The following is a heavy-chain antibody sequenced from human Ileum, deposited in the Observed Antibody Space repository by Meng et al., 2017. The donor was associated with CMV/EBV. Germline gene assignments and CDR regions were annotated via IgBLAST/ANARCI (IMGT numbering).Heavy chain of an antibody. CDR1: GYTFTGYY. V-gene: IGHV1-2*02. Sequence: ASVKVSCKASGYTFTGYYMHWVRQAPGQGLEWMGWINPNSGDTNYAQKFQGRVTMTRDTSISTAYMELSRLRSDDTAVYYCARVYADSSPDYWGQGTLVTVSS. J-gene: IGHJ4*02. CDR2: INPNSGDT. CDR3: ARVYADSSPDY. D-gene: IGHD2-8*01.